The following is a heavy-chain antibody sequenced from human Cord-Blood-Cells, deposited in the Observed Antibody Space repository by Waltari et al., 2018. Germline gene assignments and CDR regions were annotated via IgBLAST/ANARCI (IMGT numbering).Heavy chain of an antibody. CDR2: IWYDGSNK. V-gene: IGHV3-33*01. Sequence: QVQLVESGGGVVQPGRSLRLSCAASGFTFSSYGMHWVRQAPGKGLGWVAVIWYDGSNKYYADSVKGRCTISRDNSKNTLYLQMNSLRAEDTAVYYCARDGRSGYDYWGQGTLVTVSS. J-gene: IGHJ4*02. CDR3: ARDGRSGYDY. CDR1: GFTFSSYG. D-gene: IGHD3-22*01.